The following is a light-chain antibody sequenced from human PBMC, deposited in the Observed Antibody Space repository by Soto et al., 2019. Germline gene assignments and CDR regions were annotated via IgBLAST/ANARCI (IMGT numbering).Light chain of an antibody. CDR2: DAS. Sequence: EIVLTQSPATLSLSPGERATLSCRASQSVSSYLAWYQQKPGQAPRLLIYDASNRSTGIPARFSGSGSGTDFTLTISRLEPEDFAVYYFQQRSNWLTFGGGNKVELK. CDR1: QSVSSY. J-gene: IGKJ4*01. CDR3: QQRSNWLT. V-gene: IGKV3-11*01.